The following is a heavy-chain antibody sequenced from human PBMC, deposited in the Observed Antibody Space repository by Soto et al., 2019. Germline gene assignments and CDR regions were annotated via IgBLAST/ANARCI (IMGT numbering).Heavy chain of an antibody. CDR1: GFTFSSYS. CDR2: ISSSSSTI. Sequence: PGGSLRLSCAASGFTFSSYSMHWVRQATGEGLEWVSYISSSSSTIYYADSVKGRFTISRDNAKNSLYLQMNSLRDEDTAVYYCARGRGHCSGGSGFGYGMDVWRQVTTVTVSS. D-gene: IGHD2-15*01. J-gene: IGHJ6*02. V-gene: IGHV3-48*02. CDR3: ARGRGHCSGGSGFGYGMDV.